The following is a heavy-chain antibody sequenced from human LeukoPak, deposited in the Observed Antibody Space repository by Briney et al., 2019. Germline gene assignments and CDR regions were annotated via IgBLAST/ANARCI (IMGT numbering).Heavy chain of an antibody. J-gene: IGHJ6*04. CDR1: GFTFSSYA. CDR2: ISYDGSNK. V-gene: IGHV3-30*04. CDR3: ARDWGQDV. Sequence: GRSLRLSCAVSGFTFSSYAMHWVRQAPGKGLEWVAVISYDGSNKYYADSVKGRFTISRDNSKNTLYLQMNSLRAEDTAVYYCARDWGQDVWGKGTTVTVSS. D-gene: IGHD3-16*01.